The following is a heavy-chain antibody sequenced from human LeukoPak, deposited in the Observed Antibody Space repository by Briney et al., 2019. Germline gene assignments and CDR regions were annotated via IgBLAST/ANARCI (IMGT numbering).Heavy chain of an antibody. CDR2: IHQSGDT. Sequence: SQTLSLTCTVSGDSITSGGYYWSWIRQPPGKGLEWIAYIHQSGDTYSNPSLGSRVTTSADRSNNQFSLRVTSVTAADTAVYFCAGGIGTTVRGYFDYWGQGTQVTVSS. J-gene: IGHJ4*02. CDR1: GDSITSGGYY. CDR3: AGGIGTTVRGYFDY. V-gene: IGHV4-30-2*01. D-gene: IGHD4-11*01.